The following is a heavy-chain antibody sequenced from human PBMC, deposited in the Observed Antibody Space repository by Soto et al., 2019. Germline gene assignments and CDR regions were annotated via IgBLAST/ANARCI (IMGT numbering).Heavy chain of an antibody. CDR3: ASEPPNFWSGYEADYYYYMDV. Sequence: SETLSLTCTVSGGSISSSSYYWGWIRQPPGKGLEWIGSIYYSGSTYYNPSLKSRVTISVDTSKNQFSLKLSSVTAADTAVYYCASEPPNFWSGYEADYYYYMDVWGKGTTVTVSS. CDR1: GGSISSSSYY. CDR2: IYYSGST. V-gene: IGHV4-39*01. D-gene: IGHD3-3*01. J-gene: IGHJ6*03.